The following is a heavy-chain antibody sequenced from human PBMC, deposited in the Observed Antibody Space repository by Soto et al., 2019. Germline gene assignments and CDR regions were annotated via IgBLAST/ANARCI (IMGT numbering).Heavy chain of an antibody. Sequence: GXLRLYCAVSGFXVRSYLVIWVRQAPGKGLEWVASIKEDGSEIYYLQSVRCRFAISRDSAGNALQLAMNYLSAEDTATYFCARDIGFDYVNWGQGTLGTVSS. CDR3: ARDIGFDYVN. V-gene: IGHV3-7*01. D-gene: IGHD3-16*01. J-gene: IGHJ4*02. CDR2: IKEDGSEI. CDR1: GFXVRSYL.